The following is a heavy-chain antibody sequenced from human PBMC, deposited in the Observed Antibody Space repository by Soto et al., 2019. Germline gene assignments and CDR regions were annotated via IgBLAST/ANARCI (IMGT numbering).Heavy chain of an antibody. CDR2: IYPGDSDT. D-gene: IGHD3-3*01. V-gene: IGHV5-51*01. CDR3: ERQICGVVTALDY. Sequence: GDSLKISCKGSGYSFTSYWIGWVRQMPGKGLEWMGIIYPGDSDTRYSPSFQGQVTISADKSISTAYLQWSSLKASDTAMYYCERQICGVVTALDYCGQGTLVTVSA. CDR1: GYSFTSYW. J-gene: IGHJ4*02.